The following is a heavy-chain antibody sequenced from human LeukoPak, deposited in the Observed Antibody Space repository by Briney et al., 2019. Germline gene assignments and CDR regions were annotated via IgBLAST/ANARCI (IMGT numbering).Heavy chain of an antibody. CDR3: ATHPAASYYYASGNYYKSPSPDY. D-gene: IGHD3-10*01. V-gene: IGHV3-23*01. J-gene: IGHJ4*02. CDR1: TFTFNNYA. Sequence: PGGSLRLSCVASTFTFNNYAMNWVRQAPGKGLEWVSGISGSGGSTYYADSVKGRFTISRDNSKNTLYLQMNSLRAEDTAVYYCATHPAASYYYASGNYYKSPSPDYWGQGTPVTVSS. CDR2: ISGSGGST.